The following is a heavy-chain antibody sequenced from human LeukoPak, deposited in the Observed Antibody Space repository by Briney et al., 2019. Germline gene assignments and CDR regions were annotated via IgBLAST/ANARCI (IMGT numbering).Heavy chain of an antibody. CDR1: GYTFTGYY. V-gene: IGHV1-2*02. CDR2: INPNSGVT. CDR3: ATNILVRDIINWFDP. D-gene: IGHD3-10*01. J-gene: IGHJ5*02. Sequence: ASVKVSCKASGYTFTGYYMHWVRQAPGQGLEWMGWINPNSGVTNYAQKFQGRVTMTRDTSISTAYMELSSLRYDDTAVYYCATNILVRDIINWFDPWGQGTLVTVSS.